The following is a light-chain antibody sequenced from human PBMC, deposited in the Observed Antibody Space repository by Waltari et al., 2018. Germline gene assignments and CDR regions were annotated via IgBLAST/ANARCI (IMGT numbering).Light chain of an antibody. CDR3: QALGTGAWV. CDR2: QDT. Sequence: SFELTQPPSVSMSPGQTASITCSGDILGNKYASWYQHKPVQSPLLVIYQDTKRPSGIPERFSGSKSGNAATLTISGTQAMDEADYYCQALGTGAWVFGGGTKLTVL. CDR1: ILGNKY. V-gene: IGLV3-1*01. J-gene: IGLJ3*02.